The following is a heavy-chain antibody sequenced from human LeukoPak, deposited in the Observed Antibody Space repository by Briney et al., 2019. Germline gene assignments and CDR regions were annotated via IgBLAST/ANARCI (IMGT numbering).Heavy chain of an antibody. J-gene: IGHJ4*02. Sequence: PGGSLRLSCAASGFSFSSYWMSWVRQSPGKGLEWVANINQDGGEIYYADSVKGRFTISRDNAKNALYLQMNNVRADDTAFYYCARDKIAGATYLDYWGQGTPVTVSS. V-gene: IGHV3-7*01. CDR3: ARDKIAGATYLDY. D-gene: IGHD1-26*01. CDR1: GFSFSSYW. CDR2: INQDGGEI.